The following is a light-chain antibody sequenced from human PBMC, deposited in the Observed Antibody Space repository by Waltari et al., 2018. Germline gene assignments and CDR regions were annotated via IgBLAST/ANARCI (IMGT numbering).Light chain of an antibody. CDR2: QDS. J-gene: IGLJ2*01. CDR3: QAWDSSPVV. V-gene: IGLV3-1*01. CDR1: KLGDKY. Sequence: SYELTQPPSVSVSPGQTASITCSGDKLGDKYACWYQQKPGQSPVRVIYQDSKRPSGSPGRFSGSNSGNTATLAISGTQAMDEADYYCQAWDSSPVVFGGGTKLTVL.